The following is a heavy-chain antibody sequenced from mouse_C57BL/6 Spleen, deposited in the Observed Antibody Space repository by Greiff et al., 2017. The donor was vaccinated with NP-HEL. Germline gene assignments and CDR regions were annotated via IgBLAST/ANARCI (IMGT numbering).Heavy chain of an antibody. CDR3: TRRPFLPTPYYFDY. CDR2: IRNKANNHAT. V-gene: IGHV6-6*01. Sequence: EVKVVESGGGLVQPGGSMKLSCAASGFTFSDAWMDWVRQSPEKGLEWVAEIRNKANNHATDYAESVKGRFTISRDDSKSSVYLQMNSLRAEDTGIDYCTRRPFLPTPYYFDYWGQGTTLTVSS. J-gene: IGHJ2*01. CDR1: GFTFSDAW. D-gene: IGHD6-1*01.